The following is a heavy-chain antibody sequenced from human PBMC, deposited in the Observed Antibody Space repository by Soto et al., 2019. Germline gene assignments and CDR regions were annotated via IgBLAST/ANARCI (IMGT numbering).Heavy chain of an antibody. CDR3: ARVCCPYSGSYYNAFDI. CDR2: ISAYNGNT. CDR1: GYTFTSYG. J-gene: IGHJ3*02. Sequence: QVQLVQSGAEVKKPGASVKVSCKASGYTFTSYGISWVRQAPGQGLEWMGWISAYNGNTNYAQKLQGRVTMTTDTSKSXXYMELRSLRSDDTAVYYCARVCCPYSGSYYNAFDIWGQGTMVTVSS. D-gene: IGHD1-26*01. V-gene: IGHV1-18*01.